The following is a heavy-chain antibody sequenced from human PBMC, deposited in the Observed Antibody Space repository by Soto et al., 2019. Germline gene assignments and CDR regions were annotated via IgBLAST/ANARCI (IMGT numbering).Heavy chain of an antibody. CDR1: GGLISGYY. V-gene: IGHV4-34*01. CDR2: INQSGSI. D-gene: IGHD7-27*01. CDR3: ARGWGRIFNC. Sequence: QVQLQQWGAGLLKPSETLSLTCAVYGGLISGYYWNWIRQPPGKGLEWIGEINQSGSINYNPSLKRRVTISVATSKHQFSLNLSSVPAAATAVYYCARGWGRIFNCWGQGSLVTVSS. J-gene: IGHJ4*02.